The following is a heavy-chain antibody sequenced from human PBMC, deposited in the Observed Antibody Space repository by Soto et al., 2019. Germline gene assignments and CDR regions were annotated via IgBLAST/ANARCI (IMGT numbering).Heavy chain of an antibody. CDR2: ITGSSGST. Sequence: EEQLSESGGDLVQPGGSLRLSCAASGFTFGHYLMSWVRQAPGKGLEWVSTITGSSGSTTYTESVKGRFTISRDNSKNSLYLQMNNLRAEDTAIYYCAKADTGWFAPWGRGTLVTVSS. J-gene: IGHJ5*02. D-gene: IGHD3-10*01. CDR1: GFTFGHYL. V-gene: IGHV3-23*01. CDR3: AKADTGWFAP.